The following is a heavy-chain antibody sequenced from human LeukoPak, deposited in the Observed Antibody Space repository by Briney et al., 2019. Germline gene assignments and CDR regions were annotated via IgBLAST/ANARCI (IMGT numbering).Heavy chain of an antibody. CDR2: INHSGST. CDR1: GGSISSYC. D-gene: IGHD4-11*01. V-gene: IGHV4-34*01. CDR3: ARGRTVTTNWFDP. J-gene: IGHJ5*02. Sequence: NPSETLSLTCTVSGGSISSYCWSWIRQPPGKGLEWIGEINHSGSTNYNPSLKSRVTISVDTSKNQFSLKLSSVTAADTAVYYCARGRTVTTNWFDPWGQGTLVTVSS.